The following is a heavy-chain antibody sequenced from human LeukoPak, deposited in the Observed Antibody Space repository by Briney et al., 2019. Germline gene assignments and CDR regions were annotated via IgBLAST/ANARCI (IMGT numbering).Heavy chain of an antibody. J-gene: IGHJ3*02. CDR2: INPNSGGT. CDR3: ARDSGMATSPVSTRGLANAFDI. CDR1: GYTFTGYY. D-gene: IGHD5-24*01. V-gene: IGHV1-2*02. Sequence: ASVKVSCKASGYTFTGYYMHWVRQAPGQGLEWMGWINPNSGGTNYAQKFQGRVTMTRDTSISTAYMELSRLRSDDTAVYYCARDSGMATSPVSTRGLANAFDIWGQGTMVTVSS.